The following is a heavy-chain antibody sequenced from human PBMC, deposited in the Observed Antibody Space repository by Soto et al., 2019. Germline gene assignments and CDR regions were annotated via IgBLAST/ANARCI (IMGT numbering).Heavy chain of an antibody. J-gene: IGHJ5*02. CDR2: INPNSGGT. CDR1: GYTFTGYY. CDR3: ARGPIAAAVGDRFDP. D-gene: IGHD6-13*01. Sequence: QVQLVQSGAEVKKPGASVKVSCKASGYTFTGYYMHWVRQAPGQGLEWMGWINPNSGGTNYAQKFQGGVTMTRDTSSSTAYMELSRLRSDDTAVYYCARGPIAAAVGDRFDPWGQGTLVTVSS. V-gene: IGHV1-2*02.